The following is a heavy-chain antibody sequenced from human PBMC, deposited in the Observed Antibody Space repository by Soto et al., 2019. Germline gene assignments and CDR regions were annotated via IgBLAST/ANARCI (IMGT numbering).Heavy chain of an antibody. CDR2: ISYDGSNK. J-gene: IGHJ4*02. V-gene: IGHV3-30*18. Sequence: GGSLRLSCAASGFTFSSYGMHWVRQAPGKGLEWVAVISYDGSNKYYADSVKGRFTISRDNSKNTLYLQMNSLRAEDTAVYYCAKDHLIRIAVAGSQIDYWGQGTLVTVSS. CDR1: GFTFSSYG. D-gene: IGHD6-19*01. CDR3: AKDHLIRIAVAGSQIDY.